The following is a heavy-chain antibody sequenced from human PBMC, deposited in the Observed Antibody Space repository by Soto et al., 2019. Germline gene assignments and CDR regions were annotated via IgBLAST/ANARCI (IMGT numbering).Heavy chain of an antibody. J-gene: IGHJ5*02. CDR3: ARRLRDVATAGPWYDP. D-gene: IGHD6-25*01. CDR1: EYSFANHW. CDR2: IYPGDSDT. Sequence: GESLKISCKGSEYSFANHWVGWVRQMPGKGLEWMGIIYPGDSDTRYSPSFQGQVTISADKSISTVYLQWSSLKASDTAMYYCARRLRDVATAGPWYDPWGQGTLVTVSS. V-gene: IGHV5-51*01.